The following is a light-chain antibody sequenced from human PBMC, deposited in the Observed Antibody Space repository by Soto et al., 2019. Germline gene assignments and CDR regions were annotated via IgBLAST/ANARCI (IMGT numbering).Light chain of an antibody. CDR3: QEYNSAPWT. J-gene: IGKJ1*01. CDR2: AAS. CDR1: QGISNF. Sequence: DIQMTQSPSSLSASVGDRVTITCRASQGISNFLAWYQQKPGKVPKLLIYAASTLQSGVPSRFSGSGSGTDLTLTITSLQPEDVATYYCQEYNSAPWTFGQGNKVEIK. V-gene: IGKV1-27*01.